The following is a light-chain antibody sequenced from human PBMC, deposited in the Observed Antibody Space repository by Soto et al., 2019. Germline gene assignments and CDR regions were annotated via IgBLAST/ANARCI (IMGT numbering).Light chain of an antibody. J-gene: IGKJ3*01. CDR2: SAS. V-gene: IGKV1-39*01. CDR1: QSISTF. CDR3: QQSYSTPHFT. Sequence: DIKMPQSPSSLSASIGDRVTMTCRASQSISTFLNWYRQRPGKAPALLIYSASILQTGVPARFSGSATGTDFTLIISSLHLEDVGTYFCQQSYSTPHFTFGPGTKVDLK.